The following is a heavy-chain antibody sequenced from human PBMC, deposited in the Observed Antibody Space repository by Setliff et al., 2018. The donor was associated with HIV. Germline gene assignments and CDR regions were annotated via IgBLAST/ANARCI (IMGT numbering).Heavy chain of an antibody. Sequence: LSLTCTVSGGSISSGSYYWSWIRQPAGKELEWIGHIYTDGSTNYNPFLKSRVTISVDTSKNQFSLKLNSVTAADTAVYYCARDGPYYYGSGSYYKWFDPWGQGTLVTVSS. D-gene: IGHD3-10*01. CDR1: GGSISSGSYY. CDR3: ARDGPYYYGSGSYYKWFDP. CDR2: IYTDGST. J-gene: IGHJ5*02. V-gene: IGHV4-61*09.